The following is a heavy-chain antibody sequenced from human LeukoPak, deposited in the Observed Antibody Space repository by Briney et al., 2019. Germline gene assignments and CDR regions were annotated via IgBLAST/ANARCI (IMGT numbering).Heavy chain of an antibody. CDR3: PRCDSSGYLDYFDY. D-gene: IGHD3-22*01. CDR1: GYTFTSYG. Sequence: ASVKVTCKASGYTFTSYGISWVRQAPGQGLEWMGWISAYNGNTNYAQKLQGRVTMTTDTSTSTAYMELRSLRSDDTAVYYCPRCDSSGYLDYFDYWGQGTLVTVSS. CDR2: ISAYNGNT. J-gene: IGHJ4*02. V-gene: IGHV1-18*01.